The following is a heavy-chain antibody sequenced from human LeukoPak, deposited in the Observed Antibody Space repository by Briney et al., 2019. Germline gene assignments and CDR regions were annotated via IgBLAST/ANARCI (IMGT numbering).Heavy chain of an antibody. Sequence: SETLSLTCAVYGGSFSGYYWSWVRQPPGKGREWIGEINHSGRTNYNPSRKRRVTISVETSKTQFSLKLSSVTAADTAVYYCARDEWELHAFDIWGQGTMVTVSS. CDR2: INHSGRT. J-gene: IGHJ3*02. CDR3: ARDEWELHAFDI. CDR1: GGSFSGYY. V-gene: IGHV4-34*01. D-gene: IGHD1-26*01.